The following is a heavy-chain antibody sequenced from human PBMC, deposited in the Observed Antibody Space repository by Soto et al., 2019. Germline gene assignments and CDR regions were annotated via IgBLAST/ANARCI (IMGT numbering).Heavy chain of an antibody. CDR3: ARGWAYSGYDTIYYFDY. CDR1: GASISSSNS. Sequence: SLTSPFSGASISSSNSWSWVRQPPGKGLEWIGEIYHSGSTNYNPSLKRRGTISVDKSKNQCSLKLSSVTAADTAVYYCARGWAYSGYDTIYYFDYWGQGTRVTVSA. J-gene: IGHJ4*02. CDR2: IYHSGST. V-gene: IGHV4-4*02. D-gene: IGHD5-12*01.